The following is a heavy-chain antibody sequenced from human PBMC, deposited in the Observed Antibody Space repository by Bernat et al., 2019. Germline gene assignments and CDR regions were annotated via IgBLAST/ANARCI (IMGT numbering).Heavy chain of an antibody. Sequence: QVQLVQSGAEVKKPGASVKVSCKVSGYTLTELSMHWVRHAPGKGLEWMGGFDPEDGETIYAQKFHGRSTMTEETSTDTAYMELSSLRSEDTAVYYCATLSVEWLRFDYWGQGTLVTVSS. D-gene: IGHD3-3*01. V-gene: IGHV1-24*01. CDR3: ATLSVEWLRFDY. CDR1: GYTLTELS. J-gene: IGHJ4*02. CDR2: FDPEDGET.